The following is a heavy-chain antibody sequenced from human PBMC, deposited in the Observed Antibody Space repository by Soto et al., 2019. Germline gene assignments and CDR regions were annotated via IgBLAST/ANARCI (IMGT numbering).Heavy chain of an antibody. D-gene: IGHD1-1*01. CDR3: AHRRPWSSNWNSGWLDP. Sequence: QITLKESGPTLLIPAQTLTLTCTFSGFSLTTSGVGVGWIRQPPGKALEWLAFIYWDDDRRYSPSLKSRLTITKDTSKNQEVLTMTNMDPVDTATYFCAHRRPWSSNWNSGWLDPWGQGILVTVSS. CDR2: IYWDDDR. V-gene: IGHV2-5*02. J-gene: IGHJ5*02. CDR1: GFSLTTSGVG.